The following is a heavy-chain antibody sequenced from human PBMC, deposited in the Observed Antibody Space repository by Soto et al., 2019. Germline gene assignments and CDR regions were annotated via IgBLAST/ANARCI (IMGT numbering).Heavy chain of an antibody. CDR3: ARRYGDAFDI. CDR1: GGSISSYY. D-gene: IGHD3-9*01. V-gene: IGHV4-59*01. CDR2: IYYSGST. J-gene: IGHJ3*02. Sequence: ETLCLTCTVSGGSISSYYWSWIRQPPGKGLEWIGYIYYSGSTNYNPSLKSRVTISVDTSKNQFSLKLSSVTAADTAVYYCARRYGDAFDIWGQGTMVTVSS.